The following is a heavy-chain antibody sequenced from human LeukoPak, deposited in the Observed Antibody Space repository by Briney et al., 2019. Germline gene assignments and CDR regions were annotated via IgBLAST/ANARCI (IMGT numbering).Heavy chain of an antibody. V-gene: IGHV4-61*02. CDR3: ASLGIAAAGTFVDY. D-gene: IGHD6-13*01. J-gene: IGHJ4*02. CDR1: GGSISSGSYY. CDR2: IYTSGST. Sequence: SQTLSLTCTVSGGSISSGSYYWSWIRQPAGKGLEWIGRIYTSGSTNYNPSLKSRVTISVDTSKNQFSLKLSSVTAADTAVYYYASLGIAAAGTFVDYWGQGTLVTVSS.